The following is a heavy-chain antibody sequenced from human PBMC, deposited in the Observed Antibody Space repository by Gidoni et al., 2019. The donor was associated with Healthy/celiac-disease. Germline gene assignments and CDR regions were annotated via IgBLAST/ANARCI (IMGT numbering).Heavy chain of an antibody. V-gene: IGHV3-64D*09. Sequence: EVQLVESGGGLVQPGGSLRLSCSASGFTFSSYAMHLVRQAPGKGLEYVSAISSNGGSTYYADSVKGRFTISRDNSKNTLYLQMSSLRAEDTAVYYCVKDMGFGEIRSFDYWGQGTLVTVSS. D-gene: IGHD3-10*01. CDR1: GFTFSSYA. CDR3: VKDMGFGEIRSFDY. CDR2: ISSNGGST. J-gene: IGHJ4*02.